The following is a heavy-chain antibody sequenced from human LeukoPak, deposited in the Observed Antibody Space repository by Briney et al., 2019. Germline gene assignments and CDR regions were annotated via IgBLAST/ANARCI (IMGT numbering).Heavy chain of an antibody. J-gene: IGHJ4*02. CDR2: IYYSGTT. CDR1: GGSIRNYY. D-gene: IGHD6-19*01. Sequence: SETLSLTCTVSGGSIRNYYWSWIRQPPGKGLEWIGYIYYSGTTNYNPSLKSRVTISVDTSKNQFSLKLSSVTAADTAVYYCARCFGSGCPNGVFDYWGQGTLVTVSS. V-gene: IGHV4-59*01. CDR3: ARCFGSGCPNGVFDY.